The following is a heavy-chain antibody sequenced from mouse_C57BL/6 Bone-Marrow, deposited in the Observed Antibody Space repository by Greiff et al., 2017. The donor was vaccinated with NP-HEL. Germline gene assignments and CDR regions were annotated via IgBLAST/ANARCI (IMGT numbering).Heavy chain of an antibody. Sequence: EVKLVESGEGLVKPGGSLKLSCAASGFTFSSYAMSWVRQTPEKRLEWVAYISSGGDYIYYPDTVKGRFTISRDNARNTLYLQMSSLKSEDTAMYYCTRARSGYEDWGQGTTLTVSS. CDR2: ISSGGDYI. V-gene: IGHV5-9-1*02. D-gene: IGHD3-2*02. J-gene: IGHJ2*01. CDR3: TRARSGYED. CDR1: GFTFSSYA.